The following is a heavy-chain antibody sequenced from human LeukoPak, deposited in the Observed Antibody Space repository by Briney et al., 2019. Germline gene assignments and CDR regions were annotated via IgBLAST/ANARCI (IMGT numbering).Heavy chain of an antibody. CDR1: GFTFSTKS. Sequence: GGSLRLSCAVSGFTFSTKSMNWVRQAPGKGLEWVSYITADSGTTYYADSVKGRFTISRDNAKSSLYLQMNSLRDEDTAVYYCASRDYFDYWGQGTLVTVSS. V-gene: IGHV3-48*02. J-gene: IGHJ4*02. CDR3: ASRDYFDY. CDR2: ITADSGTT.